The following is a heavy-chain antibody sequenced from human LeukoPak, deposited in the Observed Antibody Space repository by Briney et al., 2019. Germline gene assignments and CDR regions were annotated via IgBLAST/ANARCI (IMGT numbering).Heavy chain of an antibody. CDR2: IRYDGSNK. CDR1: GFTFSSYG. Sequence: GGSLRLSCAASGFTFSSYGMHWVRKAPGKGLEWVAFIRYDGSNKYYADSVKGRFTISRDNSKNTLYLQMNSLRAEDTAVYYCAKVQSSSWYSRYYMDVWGKGTTVTISS. V-gene: IGHV3-30*02. D-gene: IGHD6-13*01. J-gene: IGHJ6*03. CDR3: AKVQSSSWYSRYYMDV.